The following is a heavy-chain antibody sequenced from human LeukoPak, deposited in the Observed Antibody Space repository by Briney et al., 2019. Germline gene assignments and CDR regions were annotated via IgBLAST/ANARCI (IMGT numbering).Heavy chain of an antibody. V-gene: IGHV3-9*01. Sequence: PGRSLRLSCAASGFTFDDYAMHWVRQAPGKGLEWVSGISWNSGSIGYADSAKGRFTISRDNAKNSLYLQMNSLRAEDTALYYCAKGSYSNSGYYFDYWGQGTLVTVSS. CDR2: ISWNSGSI. J-gene: IGHJ4*02. CDR1: GFTFDDYA. D-gene: IGHD4-11*01. CDR3: AKGSYSNSGYYFDY.